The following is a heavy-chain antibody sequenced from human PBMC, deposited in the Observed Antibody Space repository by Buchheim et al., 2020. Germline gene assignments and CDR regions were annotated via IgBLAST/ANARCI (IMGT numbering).Heavy chain of an antibody. CDR2: ISYDGSNK. CDR1: GSTFSSYA. CDR3: AREEWLFYYGMDV. J-gene: IGHJ6*02. D-gene: IGHD3-3*01. Sequence: QVQLVESGGGVVQPGRSLRLSCAASGSTFSSYAMHWVRQAPGKGLEWVAVISYDGSNKYYADSVKGRFTISRDNSKNTLYLQMNSLRAEDTAVYYCAREEWLFYYGMDVWGQGTT. V-gene: IGHV3-30*04.